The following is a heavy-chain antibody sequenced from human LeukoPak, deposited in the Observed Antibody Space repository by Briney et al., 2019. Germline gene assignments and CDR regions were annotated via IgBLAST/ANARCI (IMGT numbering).Heavy chain of an antibody. CDR2: FDPEDGET. J-gene: IGHJ4*02. CDR3: ATEIIVGASFDY. Sequence: ASVKVSCKVSGYTLTELSMHWVRQAPGKGLEWMGGFDPEDGETIYAQKFQGRVTMTEDTSTDIAYMELSSLRSEDTAVYYCATEIIVGASFDYWGQGTLVTVSS. D-gene: IGHD1-26*01. CDR1: GYTLTELS. V-gene: IGHV1-24*01.